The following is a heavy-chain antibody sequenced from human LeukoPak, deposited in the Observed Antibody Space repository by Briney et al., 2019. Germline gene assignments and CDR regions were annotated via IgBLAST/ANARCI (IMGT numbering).Heavy chain of an antibody. V-gene: IGHV3-20*01. J-gene: IGHJ4*02. CDR3: AREAYYYGSGSYTDY. CDR2: INWNGGST. Sequence: GGSLRLSCAASGFTFDDYGMSWVRQAPGKGLEWVSGINWNGGSTGYAGSVKGRFTISRDNAKNSLYLQMNSLRAEDTALYHCAREAYYYGSGSYTDYWGQGTLVTVSS. CDR1: GFTFDDYG. D-gene: IGHD3-10*01.